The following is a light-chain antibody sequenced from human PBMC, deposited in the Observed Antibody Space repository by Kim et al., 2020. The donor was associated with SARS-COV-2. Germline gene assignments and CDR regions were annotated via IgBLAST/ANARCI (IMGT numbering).Light chain of an antibody. J-gene: IGKJ1*01. CDR3: QQYNSYSWT. V-gene: IGKV1-5*01. Sequence: ASVGDRVTITCRASQSIENYVVWYQQKPGKAPNLLIYFASTLQSGVPSRFSGSGSGAEFTLTISSLQPDDFATYYCQQYNSYSWTFGQGTKVDIK. CDR1: QSIENY. CDR2: FAS.